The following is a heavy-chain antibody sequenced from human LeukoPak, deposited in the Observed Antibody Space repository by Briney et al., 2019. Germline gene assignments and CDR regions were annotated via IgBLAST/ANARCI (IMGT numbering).Heavy chain of an antibody. CDR1: GGSISSGSYY. Sequence: PSETLSLTCTVSGGSISSGSYYWSWIRQPAGKGLERIGRIYTSGSTNYNPSLKSRVTISVDTSKNQFSLKLSSVTAADTAVYYCARGSLDIVVVPAAINFDYWGQGTLVTVSS. J-gene: IGHJ4*02. V-gene: IGHV4-61*02. CDR3: ARGSLDIVVVPAAINFDY. D-gene: IGHD2-2*02. CDR2: IYTSGST.